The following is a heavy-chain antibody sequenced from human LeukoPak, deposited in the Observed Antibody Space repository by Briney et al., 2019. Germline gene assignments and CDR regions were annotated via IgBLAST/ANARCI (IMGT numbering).Heavy chain of an antibody. J-gene: IGHJ6*04. V-gene: IGHV3-74*01. CDR3: ARAPGITMVRGVISGYYYGMDV. CDR2: INSDGSST. D-gene: IGHD3-10*01. Sequence: PGRSLRLSCAAPGFTFSSYWMHWVRQAPGKGLVWVSRINSDGSSTSYADSVKGRFTISRDNAKNTLYLQMNSLRAEDTAVYYCARAPGITMVRGVISGYYYGMDVWGKGTTVTVSS. CDR1: GFTFSSYW.